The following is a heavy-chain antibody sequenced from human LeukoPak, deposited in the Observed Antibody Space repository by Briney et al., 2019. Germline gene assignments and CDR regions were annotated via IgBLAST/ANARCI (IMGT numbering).Heavy chain of an antibody. CDR3: ARESRRRWLQFPYWYFDL. J-gene: IGHJ2*01. V-gene: IGHV4-34*01. D-gene: IGHD5-24*01. CDR2: IYHSGST. Sequence: PSETLSLTCAVYGGSFSGYYWSWIRQPPGKGLEWIGEIYHSGSTNYNPSLKSRVTISVETTKNLFSLKLSSVTAADTAVYYCARESRRRWLQFPYWYFDLWGRGTLVTVSS. CDR1: GGSFSGYY.